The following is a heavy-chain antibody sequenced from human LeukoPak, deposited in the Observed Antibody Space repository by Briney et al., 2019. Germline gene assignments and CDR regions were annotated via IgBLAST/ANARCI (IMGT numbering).Heavy chain of an antibody. CDR2: ISSSSSYI. V-gene: IGHV3-21*01. CDR3: AGDLKNGDYYYYGMDV. Sequence: GGSLRLSCAASGFTFSSYSMNWVRQAPGKGLEWVSSISSSSSYIYYADSVKGRFTISRDNAKNSLYLQMNSLRAEDTAVYYCAGDLKNGDYYYYGMDVWGQGTTVTVSS. D-gene: IGHD4-17*01. J-gene: IGHJ6*02. CDR1: GFTFSSYS.